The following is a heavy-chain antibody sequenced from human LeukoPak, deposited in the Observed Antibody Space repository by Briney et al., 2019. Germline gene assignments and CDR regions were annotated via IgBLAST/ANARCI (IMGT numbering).Heavy chain of an antibody. CDR1: GYTFTSYH. Sequence: TSVKVSCKASGYTFTSYHMHWVRQAPGQGLEWMGKINLSGGSTTYAQKFQGRVTMTRDTSTSTVYMELSSLRSEDTAVYYCARDYVDDIPMIKDYWGQGTLVTVSS. V-gene: IGHV1-46*01. D-gene: IGHD2-8*01. CDR2: INLSGGST. J-gene: IGHJ4*02. CDR3: ARDYVDDIPMIKDY.